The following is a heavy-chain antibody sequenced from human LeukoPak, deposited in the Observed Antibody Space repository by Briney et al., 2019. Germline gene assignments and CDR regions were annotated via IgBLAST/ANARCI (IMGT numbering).Heavy chain of an antibody. CDR1: GGSISSGNYY. CDR2: IYYTGST. D-gene: IGHD3-10*01. V-gene: IGHV4-39*01. J-gene: IGHJ4*02. CDR3: ARRYYYDSGSYLYFFDF. Sequence: SETLSLTCTVSGGSISSGNYYWGWIRRPPGKALERIGSIYYTGSTNYNPSLKSRVTISVDTSKNQFSLKLRSVTAADTAVYYCARRYYYDSGSYLYFFDFWGQGTLVTVSS.